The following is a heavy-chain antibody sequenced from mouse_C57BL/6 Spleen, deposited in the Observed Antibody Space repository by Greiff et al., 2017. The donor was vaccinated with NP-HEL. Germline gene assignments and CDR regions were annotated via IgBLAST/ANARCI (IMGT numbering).Heavy chain of an antibody. Sequence: VQLKESGPELVKPGASVKISCKASGYSFTGYYMNWVKQSPEQSLEWIGEINPSTGGTTYNQKFKAKATLTVDKSSSTAYMQLKSLTSEDSAVYYCARTGFAYWGQGTLVTVSA. CDR1: GYSFTGYY. V-gene: IGHV1-42*01. J-gene: IGHJ3*01. CDR3: ARTGFAY. CDR2: INPSTGGT.